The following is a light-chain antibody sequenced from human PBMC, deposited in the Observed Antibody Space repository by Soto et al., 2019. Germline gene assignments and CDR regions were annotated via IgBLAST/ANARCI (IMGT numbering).Light chain of an antibody. CDR1: RSNIGAGFD. CDR3: QSYDSSLSGYLV. Sequence: QSVLTQPPSVSGAPGQRVTISCTGSRSNIGAGFDVHWYKQLPGTAPQLLIYGDNNRPAGVPDRFSGSKSGTSAFLAITGLQAEDEADYYCQSYDSSLSGYLVFGGGTKLTVL. J-gene: IGLJ2*01. V-gene: IGLV1-40*01. CDR2: GDN.